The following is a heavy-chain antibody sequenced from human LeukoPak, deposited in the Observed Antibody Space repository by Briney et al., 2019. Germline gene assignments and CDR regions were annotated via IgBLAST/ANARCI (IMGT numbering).Heavy chain of an antibody. J-gene: IGHJ4*02. CDR3: ARQRGSGCLDY. CDR2: IKQDGGET. V-gene: IGHV3-7*01. D-gene: IGHD6-19*01. Sequence: PGGSLRLSCAASRFTLSNYWMSWVRQAPGKGLEWVANIKQDGGETYYVDSVKGRFTISRDNAMNSLSLQMNSLRAEDTAVYYCARQRGSGCLDYWGQGTLVTVSS. CDR1: RFTLSNYW.